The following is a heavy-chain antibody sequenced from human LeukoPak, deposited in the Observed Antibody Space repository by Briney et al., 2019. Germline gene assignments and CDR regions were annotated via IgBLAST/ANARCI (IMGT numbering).Heavy chain of an antibody. V-gene: IGHV3-9*01. Sequence: GGSLRLSCAASGFTFENYAMHWVRQAPGKGLEWVSGINWNSGVIDYADSVKGRFTISRDNANNFLYLQVSSLRAEDTAVYYCATGYTSGTRIDYWGQGTLDSVSS. CDR3: ATGYTSGTRIDY. CDR1: GFTFENYA. D-gene: IGHD6-19*01. CDR2: INWNSGVI. J-gene: IGHJ4*02.